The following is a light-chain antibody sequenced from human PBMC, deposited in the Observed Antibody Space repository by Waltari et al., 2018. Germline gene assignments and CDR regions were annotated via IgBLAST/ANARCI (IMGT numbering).Light chain of an antibody. CDR3: QQYNSYSLLT. Sequence: DIQMTQSPFTLSASVGDRVIITCRASQSISNWFAWYQHKPGKAPKLLIYKASTLASGVPSRFSCSGSGTDFSLTISSLQPDDFATYYCQQYNSYSLLTFGGGTKVEIK. CDR2: KAS. CDR1: QSISNW. J-gene: IGKJ4*01. V-gene: IGKV1-5*03.